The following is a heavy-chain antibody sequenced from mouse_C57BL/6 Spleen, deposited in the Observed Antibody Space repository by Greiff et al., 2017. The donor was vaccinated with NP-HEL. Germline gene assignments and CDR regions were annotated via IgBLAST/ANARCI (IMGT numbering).Heavy chain of an antibody. D-gene: IGHD4-1*01. CDR1: GYTFTDYE. V-gene: IGHV1-15*01. J-gene: IGHJ3*01. CDR2: IDPETGGT. Sequence: QVHVKQSGAELVRPGASVTLSCKASGYTFTDYEMHWVKQTPVHGLEWIGAIDPETGGTAYNQKFKGKAILTADKSSSTAYMELRSLTSEDSAVYYCTRSGTSEKFAYWGQGTLVTVSA. CDR3: TRSGTSEKFAY.